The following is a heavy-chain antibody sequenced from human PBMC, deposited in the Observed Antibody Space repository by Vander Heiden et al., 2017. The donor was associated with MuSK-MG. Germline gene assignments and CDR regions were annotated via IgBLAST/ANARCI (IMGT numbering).Heavy chain of an antibody. Sequence: QVQLVQSGAEVKKPGASVKVSCKASGYTFTSYYMHWVRQAPGQGLEWMGIINPSGGSTSYAQKAQGRVTMTRDTSTSTVYMELSSLRSEDTAVYYCAIEPPRTGTTGWFDPWGQGTLVTVSS. V-gene: IGHV1-46*03. D-gene: IGHD1-7*01. J-gene: IGHJ5*02. CDR3: AIEPPRTGTTGWFDP. CDR1: GYTFTSYY. CDR2: INPSGGST.